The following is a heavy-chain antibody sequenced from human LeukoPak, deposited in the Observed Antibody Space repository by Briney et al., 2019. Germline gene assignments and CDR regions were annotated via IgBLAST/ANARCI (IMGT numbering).Heavy chain of an antibody. Sequence: ASVKVSCKASGYTFNGYYIQWVRQAPGQGLEWMGLINPNSGATIYSKKFQGRVTMSRDTSISTAYMELYRLRSAATAVYFCARDRLGLSSPGYYYYGMDVWGQGTTVTVSS. V-gene: IGHV1-2*02. J-gene: IGHJ6*02. D-gene: IGHD6-13*01. CDR2: INPNSGAT. CDR1: GYTFNGYY. CDR3: ARDRLGLSSPGYYYYGMDV.